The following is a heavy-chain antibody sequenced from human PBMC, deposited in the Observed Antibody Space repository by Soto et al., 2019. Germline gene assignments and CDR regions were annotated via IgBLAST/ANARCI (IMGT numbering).Heavy chain of an antibody. CDR3: ARVAVDNWFDP. J-gene: IGHJ5*02. CDR1: GGSVSSGSYY. CDR2: IYYSGST. Sequence: SETLSLTCTVSGGSVSSGSYYWSWIRQPPGKGLEWIGYIYYSGSTNYNPSLKSRVTISVDTSKNQFSLKLSSVTAADTAVYYCARVAVDNWFDPWGQGTLVTVSS. V-gene: IGHV4-61*01. D-gene: IGHD6-19*01.